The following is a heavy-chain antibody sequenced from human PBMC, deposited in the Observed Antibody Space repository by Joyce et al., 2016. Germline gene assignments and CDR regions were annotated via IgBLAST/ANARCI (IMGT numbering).Heavy chain of an antibody. CDR1: GFTFSGSW. V-gene: IGHV3-7*04. J-gene: IGHJ4*02. Sequence: EVQLVESGGGLVQPGGSLRLSCAVSGFTFSGSWMSWVRQAPGKGLEWVASIKQDGSETSYVDSVKGRFTISRDNANSSLYLQMNSLTVEDTAIYYCARSHTLEFLFTKYYFDYWGQGTLITVSS. CDR2: IKQDGSET. D-gene: IGHD3-3*01. CDR3: ARSHTLEFLFTKYYFDY.